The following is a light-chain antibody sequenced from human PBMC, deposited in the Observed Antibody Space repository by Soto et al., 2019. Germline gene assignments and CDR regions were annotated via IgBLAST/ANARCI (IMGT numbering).Light chain of an antibody. CDR2: GAS. J-gene: IGKJ1*01. CDR3: QRYGSSPPTWT. Sequence: EIVLTQSPGTLSLSPGERATLSCRASQSVSSSYLAWYQQKPGPAPRLLIYGASSRATGIPDRFSGSGSGTDFTLTNSRLEPEDFAVYYCQRYGSSPPTWTFGQGTKVEIK. V-gene: IGKV3-20*01. CDR1: QSVSSSY.